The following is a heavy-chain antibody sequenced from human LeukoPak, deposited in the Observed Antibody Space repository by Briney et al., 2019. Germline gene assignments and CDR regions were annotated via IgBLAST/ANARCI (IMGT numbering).Heavy chain of an antibody. Sequence: SETLSLTCTVSGGSIGSYHWNWIRQPSGKGLEWIGIVFNNGGTKHNPSLKSRVAISVDTSKNQFSLKLSSVTAADTAVYYCARHGCSGGSCYSEEPYYFDYWGQGTLVTVSS. D-gene: IGHD2-15*01. CDR1: GGSIGSYH. CDR2: VFNNGGT. J-gene: IGHJ4*02. V-gene: IGHV4-59*08. CDR3: ARHGCSGGSCYSEEPYYFDY.